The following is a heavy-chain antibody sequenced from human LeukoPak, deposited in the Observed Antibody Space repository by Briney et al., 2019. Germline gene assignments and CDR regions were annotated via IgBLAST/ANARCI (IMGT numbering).Heavy chain of an antibody. CDR2: IHFSGST. D-gene: IGHD3-16*01. V-gene: IGHV4-59*01. CDR3: ARGFMIPPGGGFDF. Sequence: SETLSLTCTVSGGSISSYYWGWIRQSPGRGLEYIGFIHFSGSTNYNPSLESRVTISADTSTNQFSLKVNSVTTADTAVYYCARGFMIPPGGGFDFWGQGILVTVSS. J-gene: IGHJ4*02. CDR1: GGSISSYY.